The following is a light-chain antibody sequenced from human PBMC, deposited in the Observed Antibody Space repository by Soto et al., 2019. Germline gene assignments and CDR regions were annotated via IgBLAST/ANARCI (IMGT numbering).Light chain of an antibody. Sequence: EIVLTQSPATLSLSPGERGTLSCRASQNVSSYLAWYQKKPGQAPRLLIFGASSRATGTPDRFSGSGSGTDFTLTISRLEPEDFAVYYCQQYGSSPPWTFGQGTEVEIK. CDR1: QNVSSY. CDR2: GAS. V-gene: IGKV3-20*01. CDR3: QQYGSSPPWT. J-gene: IGKJ1*01.